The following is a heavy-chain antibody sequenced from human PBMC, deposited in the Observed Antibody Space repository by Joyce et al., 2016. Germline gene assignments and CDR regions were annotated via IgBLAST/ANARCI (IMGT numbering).Heavy chain of an antibody. CDR3: ARDGSHYEVDD. CDR1: GFTFGAYG. Sequence: QVQLVESGGGVVQPGGSLRLSCVASGFTFGAYGMHWVRQAPGKGLEWVACMTTYGREKYYADSVKGRLTISRDNSKSTLYAQMNSLRVEDTAVYYCARDGSHYEVDDWGQGTLVTVSS. V-gene: IGHV3-30*02. J-gene: IGHJ4*02. D-gene: IGHD1-26*01. CDR2: MTTYGREK.